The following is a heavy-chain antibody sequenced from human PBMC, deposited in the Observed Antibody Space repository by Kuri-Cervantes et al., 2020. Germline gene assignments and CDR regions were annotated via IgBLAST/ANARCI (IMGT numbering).Heavy chain of an antibody. Sequence: GGSLRLSCVVSELSISTYWMSWVRQAPGKGLEWVANIKQDGSEKYYVDSVKGRFTISRDNAKNSLYLQMNSLRAEDTAVYYCAKDLTPGGGDAFDIWGQGTMVTVSS. CDR2: IKQDGSEK. V-gene: IGHV3-7*03. CDR3: AKDLTPGGGDAFDI. J-gene: IGHJ3*02. D-gene: IGHD1-14*01. CDR1: ELSISTYW.